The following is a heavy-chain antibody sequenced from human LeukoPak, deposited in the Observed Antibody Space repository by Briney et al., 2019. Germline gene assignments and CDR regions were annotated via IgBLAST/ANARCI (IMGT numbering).Heavy chain of an antibody. J-gene: IGHJ4*02. CDR3: AKRSISGWPHPLGY. CDR1: GFTFSSYS. D-gene: IGHD6-19*01. V-gene: IGHV3-21*04. CDR2: ISSSSSYI. Sequence: PGGSLRLSCAASGFTFSSYSMNWVRQAPGKGLEWVSSISSSSSYIYYADSVKGRFTISRDNSKNTLYLQMNSLRAEDTAVYYCAKRSISGWPHPLGYWGQGTLVTVSS.